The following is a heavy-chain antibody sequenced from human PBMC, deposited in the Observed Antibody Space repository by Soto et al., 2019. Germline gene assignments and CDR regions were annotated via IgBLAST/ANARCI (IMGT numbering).Heavy chain of an antibody. V-gene: IGHV1-46*01. CDR2: INPSGGST. J-gene: IGHJ3*02. CDR3: ARARPASGPAYAFDI. Sequence: ASVKVSCKASVYTFTSYYMHWVRQAPGQGLEWMGIINPSGGSTSYAQKFQGRVTMTRDTSTSTVYMELSSLRSEDTAVYHCARARPASGPAYAFDIWGQGTMVTVSS. D-gene: IGHD2-2*01. CDR1: VYTFTSYY.